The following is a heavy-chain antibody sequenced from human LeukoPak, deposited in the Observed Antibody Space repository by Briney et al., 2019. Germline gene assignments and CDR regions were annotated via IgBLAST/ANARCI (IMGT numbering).Heavy chain of an antibody. CDR2: IYPGDSDT. CDR1: GYSFTNNW. D-gene: IGHD6-13*01. Sequence: GESLKISCKGSGYSFTNNWIAWVRQMPGKGLEWMGIIYPGDSDTRYSPSFQGQVTISADKSISTAYLQWSSLKASDTAMYYCARHGGQYSSILGGDYWCQGTLVTVSS. J-gene: IGHJ4*02. V-gene: IGHV5-51*01. CDR3: ARHGGQYSSILGGDY.